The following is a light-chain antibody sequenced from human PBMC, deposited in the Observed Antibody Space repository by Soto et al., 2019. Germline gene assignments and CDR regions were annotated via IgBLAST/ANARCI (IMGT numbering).Light chain of an antibody. CDR2: GAS. Sequence: EIVLTQSPGTLSLSPGERATLSCRASQSVSSSYLGWYQQKPGQAPRLLIYGASSKATGIPDRFSGSGSGTDVTLTISRLEPEDFAVYYCQQYGSSPLFTFGPGTKVDIK. J-gene: IGKJ3*01. V-gene: IGKV3-20*01. CDR1: QSVSSSY. CDR3: QQYGSSPLFT.